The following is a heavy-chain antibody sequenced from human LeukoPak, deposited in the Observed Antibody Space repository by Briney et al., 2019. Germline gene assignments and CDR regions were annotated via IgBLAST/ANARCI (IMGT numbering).Heavy chain of an antibody. D-gene: IGHD2-2*01. CDR2: KYYSGSA. Sequence: SQTLSLTCNVSGVSVSDGRYYWTWIRQHPGKGLVWIGYKYYSGSAKYNPSLKSRLNRSKTTSKNQFSLQLSSVTAAETATYYVATPYCSSISCLDVFNMWGQGTRVTVSS. CDR3: ATPYCSSISCLDVFNM. J-gene: IGHJ3*02. CDR1: GVSVSDGRYY. V-gene: IGHV4-31*03.